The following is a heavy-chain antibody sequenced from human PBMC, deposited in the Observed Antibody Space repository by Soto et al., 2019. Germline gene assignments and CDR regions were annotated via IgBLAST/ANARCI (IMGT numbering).Heavy chain of an antibody. V-gene: IGHV3-23*01. Sequence: GGSLRLSCAASGFTFSSYAMSWVRQAPGKGLEWVSAISGSGGSTYYADSVKGRFTISRDNSKNTLYLQMNSLRAEDTAVYYCARDHYYDSSGYLDYWGQGTLVTVSS. CDR3: ARDHYYDSSGYLDY. CDR2: ISGSGGST. J-gene: IGHJ4*02. D-gene: IGHD3-22*01. CDR1: GFTFSSYA.